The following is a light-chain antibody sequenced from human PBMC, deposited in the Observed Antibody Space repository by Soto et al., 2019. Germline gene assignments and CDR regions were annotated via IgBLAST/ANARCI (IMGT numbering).Light chain of an antibody. CDR3: CSYAGRSTWDVV. V-gene: IGLV2-14*01. CDR1: SSDFGGYNY. Sequence: QSALTQPASVSGSPGQSITISCTGTSSDFGGYNYVSWYQQHPGKAPKLMIYEVRNRPSGISNRLSGSKSGSTASLTISGLQAEDEADYYCCSYAGRSTWDVVFGGGTKLTVL. J-gene: IGLJ2*01. CDR2: EVR.